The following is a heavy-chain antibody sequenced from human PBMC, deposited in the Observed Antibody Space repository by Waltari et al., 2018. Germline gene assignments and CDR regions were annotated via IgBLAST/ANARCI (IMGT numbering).Heavy chain of an antibody. J-gene: IGHJ5*02. CDR3: ASDESLDWFDP. CDR2: IIPIFGTA. Sequence: QVQLVQSGAEVKKPGSSVKVSCQASGGTLSHSGFSWVRPAPGQGVEGMGGIIPIFGTANYAQKCQGRVTITADESTSTAYMELSSLRSEDTAVYYCASDESLDWFDPWGQGTLVTVSS. V-gene: IGHV1-69*01. CDR1: GGTLSHSG.